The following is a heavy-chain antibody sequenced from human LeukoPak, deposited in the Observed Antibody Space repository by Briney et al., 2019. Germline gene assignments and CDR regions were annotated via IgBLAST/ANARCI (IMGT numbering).Heavy chain of an antibody. J-gene: IGHJ3*02. V-gene: IGHV4-34*01. CDR1: GGSFSGYY. CDR3: ARGTRIAARPCAFDI. D-gene: IGHD6-6*01. CDR2: INHSGST. Sequence: SETLSLTCAVYGGSFSGYYWSWIRQPPGKGLEWIGEINHSGSTNYNPSLKSRVTISVDTSKNQFSLKLSSVTAADTAVYYCARGTRIAARPCAFDIWGQGTMVTVSS.